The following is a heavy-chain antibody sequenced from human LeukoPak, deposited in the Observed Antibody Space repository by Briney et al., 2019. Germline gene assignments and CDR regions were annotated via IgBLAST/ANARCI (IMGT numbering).Heavy chain of an antibody. CDR2: IYSGDTT. V-gene: IGHV3-53*01. CDR1: GFTVSSNY. J-gene: IGHJ5*02. Sequence: GGSLRLSCAASGFTVSSNYMSWVRQAPGKGLEWVSLIYSGDTTYYADSVKGRFTISRDNSKNTLYLQMNSLRAEDTAVYYCARDLAALYGNWFDPWGQGTLVTVSP. CDR3: ARDLAALYGNWFDP. D-gene: IGHD6-6*01.